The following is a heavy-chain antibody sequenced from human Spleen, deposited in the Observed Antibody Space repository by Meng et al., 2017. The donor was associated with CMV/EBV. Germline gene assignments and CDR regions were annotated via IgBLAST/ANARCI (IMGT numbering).Heavy chain of an antibody. V-gene: IGHV3-15*01. CDR2: IKSKTDGGTT. CDR1: GFMFSTAW. D-gene: IGHD1-26*01. Sequence: CAASGFMFSTAWMSWVRQAPGKGLEWVGRIKSKTDGGTTDYAAPVKGRFTISRDDSKNTLYLQMNSLKTEDTAVYYCEGAVGPKFDYWGQGTLVTVSS. J-gene: IGHJ4*02. CDR3: EGAVGPKFDY.